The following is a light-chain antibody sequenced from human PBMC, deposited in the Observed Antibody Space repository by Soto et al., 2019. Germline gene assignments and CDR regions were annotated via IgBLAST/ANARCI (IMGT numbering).Light chain of an antibody. J-gene: IGLJ2*01. CDR2: DVS. CDR3: RSYPSSSTPRVV. V-gene: IGLV2-14*01. CDR1: SSDVGGYNY. Sequence: QSVLTQPASVSGSPGQSITISCTGTSSDVGGYNYVSWYQQHPGKAPKHMIYDVSNRPSGVSTRFSCSKSCNTASLTISGRHAEDEADYYSRSYPSSSTPRVVFGGGTPLPDL.